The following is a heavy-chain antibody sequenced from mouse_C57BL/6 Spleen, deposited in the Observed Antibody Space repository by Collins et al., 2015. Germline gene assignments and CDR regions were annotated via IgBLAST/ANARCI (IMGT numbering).Heavy chain of an antibody. CDR3: ARERLRRREAFAY. V-gene: IGHV1-55*01. D-gene: IGHD2-4*01. J-gene: IGHJ3*01. CDR1: GYTFTSYW. Sequence: QVQLQQPGAELVKPGASVKMSCKASGYTFTSYWITWVKQRPGQGLEWIGDIYPGSGSTNYNEKSKSKATLTLDTSSSTAYMQFSSLTSEDSAVYYCARERLRRREAFAYWGQGTLVTVSA. CDR2: IYPGSGST.